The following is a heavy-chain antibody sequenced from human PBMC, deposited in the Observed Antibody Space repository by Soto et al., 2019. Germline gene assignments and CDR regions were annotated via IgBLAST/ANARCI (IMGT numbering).Heavy chain of an antibody. CDR3: ARDYYDSSGHTAVEFYFDY. D-gene: IGHD3-22*01. Sequence: ESGGGVVQPGRSLRLSCAASGFTFSSYGMHWVRQAPGKGLEWVAVIWYDGSNKYYADSVKGRFTISRDNSKNTLYLQMNSLRAEDTAVYYCARDYYDSSGHTAVEFYFDYWGQGTLVTVSS. CDR1: GFTFSSYG. J-gene: IGHJ4*02. CDR2: IWYDGSNK. V-gene: IGHV3-33*01.